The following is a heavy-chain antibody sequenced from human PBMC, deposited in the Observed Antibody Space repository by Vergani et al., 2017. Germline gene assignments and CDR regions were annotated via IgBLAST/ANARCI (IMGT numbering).Heavy chain of an antibody. CDR3: ADLYGDDGFSPF. Sequence: EVQLLESGGGLVQPGGSLRLSCAASGFTFSSYAMSWVRQAPGKGLEWVSSISGSGSSTYYADSVKGRFTISRDNSKSTLYLQVNSLRAEDTAVYYCADLYGDDGFSPFWGQGTLVTVSS. D-gene: IGHD2-21*01. V-gene: IGHV3-23*01. CDR2: ISGSGSST. J-gene: IGHJ4*02. CDR1: GFTFSSYA.